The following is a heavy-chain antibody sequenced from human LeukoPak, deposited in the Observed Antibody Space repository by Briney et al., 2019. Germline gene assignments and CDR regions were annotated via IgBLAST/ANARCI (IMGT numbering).Heavy chain of an antibody. Sequence: GGSLRLSCAASGFTFSSYAMHWVRQAPGKGLEWVAVISHDGSNKYYADSVKGRFTISRDNSKNTLYLQMNSLRAEDTAVYYCARDRDCSSTSCPLTWFDPWGQGALVTVSS. D-gene: IGHD2-2*01. CDR3: ARDRDCSSTSCPLTWFDP. CDR1: GFTFSSYA. CDR2: ISHDGSNK. J-gene: IGHJ5*02. V-gene: IGHV3-30-3*01.